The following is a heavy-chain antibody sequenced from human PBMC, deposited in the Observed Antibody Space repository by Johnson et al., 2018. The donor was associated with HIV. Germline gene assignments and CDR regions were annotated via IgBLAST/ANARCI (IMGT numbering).Heavy chain of an antibody. Sequence: VQLVESGGGLVQPGGSLRLSCAASGFTVSSNYMSWVRQAPGKGLEWVSVIYSGGSTYYAEAVKGRFTISRDNSKNTLYLQMNSLRAEDTAVYYCAAPWELDAFDIWGQGTMVTVSS. CDR1: GFTVSSNY. J-gene: IGHJ3*02. CDR3: AAPWELDAFDI. D-gene: IGHD1-26*01. V-gene: IGHV3-66*01. CDR2: IYSGGST.